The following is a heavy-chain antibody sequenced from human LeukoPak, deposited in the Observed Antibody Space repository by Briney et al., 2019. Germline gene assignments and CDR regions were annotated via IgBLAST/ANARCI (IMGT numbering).Heavy chain of an antibody. Sequence: GGSLRLSCAASGFTFSSYAMNWVRQAPGKGLEWVSGINNNGGNTYYADSVKGRLTVSRDNSENTLYLQMNSLRAEDTAVYYCFGYDVDYWGQGTLVTVSS. CDR3: FGYDVDY. V-gene: IGHV3-23*01. CDR1: GFTFSSYA. CDR2: INNNGGNT. J-gene: IGHJ4*02. D-gene: IGHD5-12*01.